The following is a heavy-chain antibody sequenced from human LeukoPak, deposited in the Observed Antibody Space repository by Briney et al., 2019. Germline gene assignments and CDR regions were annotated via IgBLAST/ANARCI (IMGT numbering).Heavy chain of an antibody. Sequence: NSSETLSLTCAVYGGSFSGYYWSWIRQPPGKGLEWIGEINHSGSTNYNPSLKSRVTISVDTSKNQFSLKLSSVTAADTAVYYCASTQLWFRELYFDYWGQGTLVTVSS. CDR1: GGSFSGYY. CDR2: INHSGST. CDR3: ASTQLWFRELYFDY. D-gene: IGHD3-10*01. J-gene: IGHJ4*02. V-gene: IGHV4-34*01.